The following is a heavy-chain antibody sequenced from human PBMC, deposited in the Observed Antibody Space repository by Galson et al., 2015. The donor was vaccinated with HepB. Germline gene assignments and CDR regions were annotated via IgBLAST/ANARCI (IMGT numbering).Heavy chain of an antibody. CDR2: IDGNDYK. CDR3: ARVRGRSGYGRVGSFDH. Sequence: PALVKPTQTLTLTCAFSGFSLNIHEMRVNWIRQSPGKALEWLARIDGNDYKVYSPSLKTRLTISKDTSGSQVVLTMTNMGPVDTAVYYCARVRGRSGYGRVGSFDHWGQGTLVTVSS. D-gene: IGHD5-12*01. J-gene: IGHJ4*02. CDR1: GFSLNIHEMR. V-gene: IGHV2-70*03.